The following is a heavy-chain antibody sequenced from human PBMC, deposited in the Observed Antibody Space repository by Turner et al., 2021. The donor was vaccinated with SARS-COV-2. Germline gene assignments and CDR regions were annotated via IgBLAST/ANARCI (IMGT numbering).Heavy chain of an antibody. J-gene: IGHJ4*02. D-gene: IGHD6-13*01. CDR2: ISYDGSNK. V-gene: IGHV3-30-3*01. Sequence: QVQLLESGGGVVQPRRSLRLSCAASGFTFSTYDMHWVRQAPGQGLEWESMISYDGSNKYYADSVKGRFTISRDNSKNTQYLQMNSRRAEDTAVYYCALAPGGYSSSWYYFDYWGQGTLVTVSS. CDR3: ALAPGGYSSSWYYFDY. CDR1: GFTFSTYD.